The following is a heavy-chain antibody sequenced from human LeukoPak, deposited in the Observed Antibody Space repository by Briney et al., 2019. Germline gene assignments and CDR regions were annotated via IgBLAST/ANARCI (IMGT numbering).Heavy chain of an antibody. CDR2: LYSSGST. CDR3: ARLHRMTTIGPHPPDY. Sequence: SETLCLTYTVSGGSISSNNYFWGWIRQSPGKGLGWLGSLYSSGSTHYNPSLKSRVTMSIDTSTNQFSLKLTSVTAADTAVYYCARLHRMTTIGPHPPDYWGLGTLVTVSS. D-gene: IGHD6-6*01. V-gene: IGHV4-39*01. CDR1: GGSISSNNYF. J-gene: IGHJ4*02.